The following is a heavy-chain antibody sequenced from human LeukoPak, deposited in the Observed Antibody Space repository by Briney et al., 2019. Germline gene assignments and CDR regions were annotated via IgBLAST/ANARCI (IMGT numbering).Heavy chain of an antibody. V-gene: IGHV4-34*01. CDR3: VRASTSSSGYLRYYFDY. Sequence: SETLSLTCAVYGGSFSGYYWSWIRQPPGKGLEWLGEINHSGSTNYNPSLKSRVTISVDTSKNQFSLKLSSVTAADTAVYYCVRASTSSSGYLRYYFDYWGQGTLVTVSS. J-gene: IGHJ4*02. D-gene: IGHD6-19*01. CDR1: GGSFSGYY. CDR2: INHSGST.